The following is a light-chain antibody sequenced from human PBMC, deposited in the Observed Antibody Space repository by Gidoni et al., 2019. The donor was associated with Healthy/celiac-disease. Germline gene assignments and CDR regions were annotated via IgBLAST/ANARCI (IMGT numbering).Light chain of an antibody. CDR2: AAS. V-gene: IGKV1-39*01. CDR3: QKSYSTPHT. Sequence: DLQMTQSPSSLSASVGDRVTITCRASQSIRSYLNLYQQKPAKAPKLLIYAASSLQSGVPSRFSGSGSGTDFTLTISSLQHEDFATYYWQKSYSTPHTFGQGTKLEIK. J-gene: IGKJ2*01. CDR1: QSIRSY.